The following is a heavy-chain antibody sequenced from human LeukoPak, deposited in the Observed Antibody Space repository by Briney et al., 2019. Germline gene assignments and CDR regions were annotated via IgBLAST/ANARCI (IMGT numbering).Heavy chain of an antibody. V-gene: IGHV4-59*01. D-gene: IGHD6-6*01. Sequence: SETLSLTCTVSGGSISSYYWSWIRQPPGKGLEWIGYIYYSGSTNYNPSLKSRVTISVDTSKNQFSLKLSSVTAADTAVYYCARYSLAARRSGYFDYWGQGTLVTVS. J-gene: IGHJ4*02. CDR2: IYYSGST. CDR3: ARYSLAARRSGYFDY. CDR1: GGSISSYY.